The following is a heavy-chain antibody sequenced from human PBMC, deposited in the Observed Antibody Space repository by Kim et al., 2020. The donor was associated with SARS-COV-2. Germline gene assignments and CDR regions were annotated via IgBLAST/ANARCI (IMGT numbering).Heavy chain of an antibody. CDR2: IKQDGSEK. V-gene: IGHV3-7*01. CDR1: GFTFSSYW. Sequence: GGSLRLSCVASGFTFSSYWMSWVRQAPGKGLEWVANIKQDGSEKYYVDSVKGRFTISRDNAKNSLYLQMNSLRAEDTAVYYCAPRPKPTVNCNSANCARWGGYWGQGTLVIVSS. CDR3: APRPKPTVNCNSANCARWGGY. D-gene: IGHD2-2*01. J-gene: IGHJ4*02.